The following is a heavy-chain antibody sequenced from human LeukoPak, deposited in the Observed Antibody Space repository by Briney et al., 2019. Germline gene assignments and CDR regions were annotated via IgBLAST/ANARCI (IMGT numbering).Heavy chain of an antibody. D-gene: IGHD6-13*01. CDR1: GFTFRSYG. J-gene: IGHJ4*02. CDR2: ISGSGGTI. Sequence: GGSLRLSCAGSGFTFRSYGMSWVRQAPGKGLEWVSGISGSGGTIYYADSVKGRFTISRDNAKNSLYLQMNSLRAEDTAVYYCARGIAAADFDYWGQGTLVTVSS. CDR3: ARGIAAADFDY. V-gene: IGHV3-48*01.